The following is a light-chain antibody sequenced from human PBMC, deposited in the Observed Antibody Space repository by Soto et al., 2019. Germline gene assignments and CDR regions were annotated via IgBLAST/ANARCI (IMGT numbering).Light chain of an antibody. V-gene: IGKV1-39*01. CDR2: AAS. Sequence: DIQMTQSPSLSASVGDRVTITCRASENINSHLNWYQQKPGKAPKLLIYAASSLQSDVPSRFSGRGSGTDFTLTISRLQPEDFATYYCQQSYSTSMYTFGQGTKLDIK. CDR3: QQSYSTSMYT. J-gene: IGKJ2*01. CDR1: ENINSH.